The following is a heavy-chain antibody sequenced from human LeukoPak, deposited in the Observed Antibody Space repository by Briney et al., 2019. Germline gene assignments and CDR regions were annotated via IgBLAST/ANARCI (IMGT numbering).Heavy chain of an antibody. CDR3: TRGHIAAGDY. J-gene: IGHJ4*02. Sequence: PGGSLRLSCAASGFTFSSYEMNWVRQAPGKGLEWVSYISSSGSTIYYADSVKGRFTISRDNAKNSLYLQMNSLRAEDTAVYYCTRGHIAAGDYWGQGTLVTVSS. D-gene: IGHD6-13*01. V-gene: IGHV3-48*03. CDR2: ISSSGSTI. CDR1: GFTFSSYE.